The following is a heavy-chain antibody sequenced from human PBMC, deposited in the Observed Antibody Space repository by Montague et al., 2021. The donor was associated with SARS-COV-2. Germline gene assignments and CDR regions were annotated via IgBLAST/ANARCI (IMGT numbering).Heavy chain of an antibody. J-gene: IGHJ3*02. V-gene: IGHV4-59*01. CDR2: IYDGGAV. D-gene: IGHD4-23*01. CDR3: VRDHPYGGPRGAYDI. CDR1: GGSITGYY. Sequence: SETLSLTCTVSGGSITGYYWSWLRRSPGKGQEWIAYIYDGGAVNXNPSLGSRVTISTDTSKNQLSLKVNSVTAADTAVYYCVRDHPYGGPRGAYDIWGQGTVVTVSS.